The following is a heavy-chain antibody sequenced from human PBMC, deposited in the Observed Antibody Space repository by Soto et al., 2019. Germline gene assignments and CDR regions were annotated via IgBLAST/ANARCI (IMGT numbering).Heavy chain of an antibody. CDR3: ATDRFRPYCSGGSCLSY. CDR2: FDPEDGET. CDR1: GYTLTELS. V-gene: IGHV1-24*01. Sequence: GASVKVSCKVSGYTLTELSMHWVRQAPGKGLEWMGGFDPEDGETIYAQKFQGRVTMTEDTSTDTAYMELSSLRSEDTAVYYGATDRFRPYCSGGSCLSYWGQGTLVTVSS. D-gene: IGHD2-15*01. J-gene: IGHJ4*02.